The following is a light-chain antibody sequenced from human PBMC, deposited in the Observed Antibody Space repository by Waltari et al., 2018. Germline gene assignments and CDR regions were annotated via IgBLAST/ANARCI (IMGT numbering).Light chain of an antibody. Sequence: GMTQSPATLSVSPGERATLPCRASQSVSSKLAWYQQKPGQAPRLLIYGASTRATGIPARFSGSGSGTDFTLTISSLQSEDFAVYYCQQYDNWPFTFGPGTKVDIK. CDR2: GAS. CDR3: QQYDNWPFT. J-gene: IGKJ3*01. V-gene: IGKV3-15*01. CDR1: QSVSSK.